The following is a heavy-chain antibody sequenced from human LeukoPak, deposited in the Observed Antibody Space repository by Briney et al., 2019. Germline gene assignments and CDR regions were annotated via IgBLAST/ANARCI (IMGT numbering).Heavy chain of an antibody. CDR1: GGSISSYY. J-gene: IGHJ4*02. Sequence: PSETLSLTCTVSGGSISSYYWSWIRQPPGKGLEWIGYIYYSGSTNYNPSLKSRVTISVDTSMNQFSLKLSSVTAADTAVYYCARDPRGAYYFDYWGQGTLVTVSS. CDR2: IYYSGST. V-gene: IGHV4-59*01. CDR3: ARDPRGAYYFDY. D-gene: IGHD3-10*01.